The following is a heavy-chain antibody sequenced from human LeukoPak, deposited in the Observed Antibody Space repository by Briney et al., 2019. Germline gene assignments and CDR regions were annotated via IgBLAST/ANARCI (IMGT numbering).Heavy chain of an antibody. Sequence: SETLSLTCAVSGASISSNRYYWGWIRQPPGKGLDWIGSIYYSGSTYYNPSLKSRVTISVDTSKNQFSLKVSSVTAADTSVYYCARQAGYTSSWSDYWGQGTLVTVSS. CDR1: GASISSNRYY. CDR2: IYYSGST. CDR3: ARQAGYTSSWSDY. V-gene: IGHV4-39*01. J-gene: IGHJ4*02. D-gene: IGHD6-13*01.